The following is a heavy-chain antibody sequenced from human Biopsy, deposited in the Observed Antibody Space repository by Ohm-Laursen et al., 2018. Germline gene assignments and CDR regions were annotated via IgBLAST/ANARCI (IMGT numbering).Heavy chain of an antibody. D-gene: IGHD3-22*01. J-gene: IGHJ3*02. Sequence: TLSLTCTVSGGSLSSYYWSWIRQPAGKGLEWIGRIYSSGSTNYNPSLKSRVTLSMDTSKRQFSLKLSFVTAADTAVYYCARLTPEYDSSRYYLDAFDIWGQGTKVTVSS. CDR2: IYSSGST. CDR3: ARLTPEYDSSRYYLDAFDI. V-gene: IGHV4-4*07. CDR1: GGSLSSYY.